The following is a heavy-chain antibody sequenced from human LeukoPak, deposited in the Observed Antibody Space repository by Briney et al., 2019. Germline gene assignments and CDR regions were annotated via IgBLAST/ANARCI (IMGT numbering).Heavy chain of an antibody. J-gene: IGHJ4*02. D-gene: IGHD4-11*01. Sequence: GGSLRLSCAASGFTFSSYAMGWVRQAPGKGLEWVSAISGSGGSTYYADSVKGRFTISRDNSKNTLYLQMNSLRAEDTAVYYCARGNGDYSLEYWGQGTLVTVSS. CDR1: GFTFSSYA. V-gene: IGHV3-23*01. CDR2: ISGSGGST. CDR3: ARGNGDYSLEY.